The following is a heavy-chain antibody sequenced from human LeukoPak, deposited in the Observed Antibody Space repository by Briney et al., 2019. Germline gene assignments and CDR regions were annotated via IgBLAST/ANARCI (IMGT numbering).Heavy chain of an antibody. CDR3: ARHERGAENLDY. CDR2: VSYSGRT. J-gene: IGHJ4*02. CDR1: GASISNYY. D-gene: IGHD1-1*01. V-gene: IGHV4-59*08. Sequence: PSETLSPTCTVSGASISNYYWSWIRQPPGKGLECIGYVSYSGRTNHNPSLKSRVTISADTSKNQFSLKLTSVTAADTAVYYCARHERGAENLDYWGQGILVTVSS.